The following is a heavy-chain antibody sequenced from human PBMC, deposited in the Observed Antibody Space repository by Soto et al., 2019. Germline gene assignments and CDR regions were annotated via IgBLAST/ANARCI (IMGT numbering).Heavy chain of an antibody. CDR2: INSDGSST. CDR3: ARDYYDSSGYYWYAFDI. J-gene: IGHJ3*02. V-gene: IGHV3-74*01. CDR1: GFTFSSYW. D-gene: IGHD3-22*01. Sequence: GGSLILSCAAFGFTFSSYWMHWVRQAPGKGLVWVSRINSDGSSTSYADSVKGRFTISRDNAKNTLYLQMNSLRAEDTAVYYCARDYYDSSGYYWYAFDIWGQGTMVTVAS.